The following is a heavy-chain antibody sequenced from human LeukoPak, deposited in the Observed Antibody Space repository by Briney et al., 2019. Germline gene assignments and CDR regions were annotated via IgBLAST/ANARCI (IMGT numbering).Heavy chain of an antibody. D-gene: IGHD6-13*01. V-gene: IGHV5-51*01. Sequence: GESLKISRKGSGYSFTSYWIGWVRQMPGKGLEWMGIIYPGDSDTRYSPSFQGQVTISADKSISTAYLQWSSLKASDTAMYYCARLGEGSSWIRAFDIWGQGTMVTVSS. CDR1: GYSFTSYW. CDR3: ARLGEGSSWIRAFDI. J-gene: IGHJ3*02. CDR2: IYPGDSDT.